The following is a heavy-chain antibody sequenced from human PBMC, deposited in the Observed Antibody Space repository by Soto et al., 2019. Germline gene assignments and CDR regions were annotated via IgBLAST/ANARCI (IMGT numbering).Heavy chain of an antibody. Sequence: SVKVSCKASGGTFSSYAISWVRQAPGQGLEWMGGIIPIFGTANYAQKFQGRVTITADESTSTAYMELSSLRSEDTAVYYCASPKFRFCQQLDPWGQGTLVTVSS. J-gene: IGHJ5*02. CDR2: IIPIFGTA. CDR1: GGTFSSYA. CDR3: ASPKFRFCQQLDP. V-gene: IGHV1-69*13. D-gene: IGHD3-3*01.